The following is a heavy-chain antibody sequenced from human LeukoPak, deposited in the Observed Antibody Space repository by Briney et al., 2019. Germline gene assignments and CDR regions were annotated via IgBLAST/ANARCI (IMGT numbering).Heavy chain of an antibody. D-gene: IGHD1-26*01. Sequence: ASVKVSCKASGFTFTSSAMQWVRQARGQRLEWIGWIVVGSGNTNYAQKFQERVTITRDMSTSTAYMELSSLRSEDTAVYYCAADRWVGATTFDYWGQGTLVTVSS. CDR3: AADRWVGATTFDY. J-gene: IGHJ4*02. CDR2: IVVGSGNT. CDR1: GFTFTSSA. V-gene: IGHV1-58*02.